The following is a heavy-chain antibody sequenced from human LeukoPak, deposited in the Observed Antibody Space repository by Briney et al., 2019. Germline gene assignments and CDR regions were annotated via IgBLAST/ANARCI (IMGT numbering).Heavy chain of an antibody. CDR2: ISYDGSND. Sequence: TGGSLRLSCAASGFTFSGYAMHWVRQAPGRGLEWVAVISYDGSNDYYADSVKGRFTISRDNSKNTLYLQMNSLRAEDTAVYYCATNGPGIAVAGYVDYWGQGTLVTVSS. V-gene: IGHV3-30-3*01. CDR1: GFTFSGYA. CDR3: ATNGPGIAVAGYVDY. D-gene: IGHD6-19*01. J-gene: IGHJ4*02.